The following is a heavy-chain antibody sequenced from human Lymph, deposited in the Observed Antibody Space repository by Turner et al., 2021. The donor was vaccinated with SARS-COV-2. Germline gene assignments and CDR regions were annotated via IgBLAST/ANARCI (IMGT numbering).Heavy chain of an antibody. V-gene: IGHV1-2*02. D-gene: IGHD6-13*01. J-gene: IGHJ6*02. CDR3: ASPTSRVNSVYSIAWALGLGYYGLDV. Sequence: QVQLVQTGAEVTTPGAAVKAACTTAGDAVSGYYRHWVRQAPGQGLEWMGWINPNSGGTNYVQKFQGSVTITTDTSISTAYMALSRLGSDDTAVYYCASPTSRVNSVYSIAWALGLGYYGLDVWGQGTTVTVSS. CDR2: INPNSGGT. CDR1: GDAVSGYY.